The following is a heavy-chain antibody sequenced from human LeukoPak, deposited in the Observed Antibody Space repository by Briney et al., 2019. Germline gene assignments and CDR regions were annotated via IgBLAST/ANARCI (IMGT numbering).Heavy chain of an antibody. V-gene: IGHV1-69*13. J-gene: IGHJ6*02. Sequence: SVKVSCKASGGTFSSYAISWVRQAPGQGLEWMGGIIPIFGTANYAQKFQGRVTITADESTSTAYMELSSLRSEDTAVYYCARLGPITMVRGVINYSYGMDVWGQGTTVTVSS. CDR3: ARLGPITMVRGVINYSYGMDV. CDR1: GGTFSSYA. D-gene: IGHD3-10*01. CDR2: IIPIFGTA.